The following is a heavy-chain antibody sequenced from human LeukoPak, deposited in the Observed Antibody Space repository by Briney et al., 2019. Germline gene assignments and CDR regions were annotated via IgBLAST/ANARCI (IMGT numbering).Heavy chain of an antibody. CDR1: GGSFSSSSYY. V-gene: IGHV4-39*01. J-gene: IGHJ4*02. D-gene: IGHD3-3*01. Sequence: KPSETLSLTCTVSGGSFSSSSYYWGWIRQPPGKGLEWIGSIYYSGSTYYNPSLKSRVTISVDTSKNQFSLKLSSVTAADTAVYYCARHRGTGFGVVYVDYWGQGTLVTVSS. CDR2: IYYSGST. CDR3: ARHRGTGFGVVYVDY.